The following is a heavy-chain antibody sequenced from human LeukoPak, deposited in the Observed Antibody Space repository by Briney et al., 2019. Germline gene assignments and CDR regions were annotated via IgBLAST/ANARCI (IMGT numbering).Heavy chain of an antibody. CDR1: GGSIGSSSYY. CDR2: IYYSGST. D-gene: IGHD1-26*01. Sequence: KPSETLSLTCTVSGGSIGSSSYYWGWIRQPPGKGLEWIGSIYYSGSTYYNPSLKSRVTISVDTSKNQFSLKLSSVTAADTAVYYCARDDASRRELQDHFDYWGQGTLVTVSS. J-gene: IGHJ4*02. V-gene: IGHV4-39*07. CDR3: ARDDASRRELQDHFDY.